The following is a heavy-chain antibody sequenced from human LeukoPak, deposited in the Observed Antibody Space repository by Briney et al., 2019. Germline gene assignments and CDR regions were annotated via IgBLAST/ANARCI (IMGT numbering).Heavy chain of an antibody. CDR3: ARGRGLGELAVASFDS. Sequence: GGSLRLSCEGSGFNFTGYWMHWVRQAPGKGLEWISRLYSDGRSLTYADSVMGRFTISRDNAKNMLYLQMNSLRAEDTAVYYCARGRGLGELAVASFDSWGQGILVTVSS. D-gene: IGHD6-19*01. V-gene: IGHV3-74*03. J-gene: IGHJ4*02. CDR2: LYSDGRSL. CDR1: GFNFTGYW.